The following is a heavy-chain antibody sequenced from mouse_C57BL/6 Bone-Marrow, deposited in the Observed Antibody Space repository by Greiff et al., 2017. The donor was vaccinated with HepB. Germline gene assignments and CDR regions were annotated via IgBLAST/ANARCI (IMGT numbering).Heavy chain of an antibody. J-gene: IGHJ3*01. Sequence: VQLQQSGAELARPGASVKLSCKASGYTFTSYGISWVKQRTGQGLEWIGEIYPRSGNTYYNEKFKGKATLTADKSSSTAYMELRSLTSEDSAVYFCARRGNYYGNYGAYWGQGTLVTVSA. CDR1: GYTFTSYG. D-gene: IGHD2-1*01. CDR3: ARRGNYYGNYGAY. CDR2: IYPRSGNT. V-gene: IGHV1-81*01.